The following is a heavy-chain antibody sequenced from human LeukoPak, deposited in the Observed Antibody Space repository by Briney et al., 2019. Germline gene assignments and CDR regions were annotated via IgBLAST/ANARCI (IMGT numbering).Heavy chain of an antibody. D-gene: IGHD4-23*01. Sequence: ASVNLCCKASGYTFTDYYMHWVRQAAGQGLEWMGWISPNSGVTNYAQTFQARVTMTRDTSISTAYMELSRLKSDDTALYYCARGRWTVKGSFDPWGQGTLVTVSS. J-gene: IGHJ5*02. CDR2: ISPNSGVT. CDR3: ARGRWTVKGSFDP. V-gene: IGHV1-2*02. CDR1: GYTFTDYY.